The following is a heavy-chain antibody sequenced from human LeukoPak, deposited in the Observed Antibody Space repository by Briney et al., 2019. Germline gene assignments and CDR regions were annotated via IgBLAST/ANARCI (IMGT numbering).Heavy chain of an antibody. CDR3: AKDTVTTGFDY. CDR2: IWYDGSNK. J-gene: IGHJ4*02. CDR1: GFTFSSYG. V-gene: IGHV3-33*06. D-gene: IGHD4-11*01. Sequence: GGSLRLSCAASGFTFSSYGMHWVRQAPGKGLEWVAVIWYDGSNKYYADSEKGRFTISRDNSKNTLYLQMNSLRAEDTAVYYCAKDTVTTGFDYWGQGTLVTVSS.